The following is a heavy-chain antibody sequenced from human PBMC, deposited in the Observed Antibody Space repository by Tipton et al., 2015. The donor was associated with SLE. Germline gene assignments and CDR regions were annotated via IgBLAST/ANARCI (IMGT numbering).Heavy chain of an antibody. V-gene: IGHV3-30*04. CDR2: ISYDGSNK. D-gene: IGHD3-10*01. CDR3: ARDRGMRFGERAFDI. Sequence: QVQLVQSGGGVVQPGRSLRLSCAASGFTFSSYAMHWVRQAPGKGLEWGAVISYDGSNKYYADSVKGRFTISRDNSKNTLYLQMNSLRAEDTAVYYCARDRGMRFGERAFDIWGQGTMVTVSS. J-gene: IGHJ3*02. CDR1: GFTFSSYA.